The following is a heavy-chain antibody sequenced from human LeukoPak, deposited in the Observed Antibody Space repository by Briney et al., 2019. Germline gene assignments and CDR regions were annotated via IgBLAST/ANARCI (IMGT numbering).Heavy chain of an antibody. D-gene: IGHD3-22*01. CDR1: GFTFSTYS. V-gene: IGHV3-21*01. CDR2: ISSGRNYI. Sequence: GGSLRLSCAASGFTFSTYSMNWVRQAPGKGLEWVSSISSGRNYIYYADSVKGRFTISRDNAKNSLYLRMNSLRAEDTAVYYCARGAMIIVAHFDYWGQGTLVTVSS. CDR3: ARGAMIIVAHFDY. J-gene: IGHJ4*02.